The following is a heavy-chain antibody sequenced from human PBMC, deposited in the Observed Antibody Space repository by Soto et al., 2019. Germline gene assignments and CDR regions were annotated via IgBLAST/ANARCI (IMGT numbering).Heavy chain of an antibody. V-gene: IGHV3-11*01. CDR2: ISSSGSTI. J-gene: IGHJ4*02. CDR1: GFTFSDYY. D-gene: IGHD6-13*01. Sequence: GGSLRLSCAASGFTFSDYYMSWIRQAPGKGLEWVSYISSSGSTIYYADSVKGRFTISRDNAKNSLYLQMNSLRAEDTAVYHCARDRIAAAEFDYWGQGTLVTVSS. CDR3: ARDRIAAAEFDY.